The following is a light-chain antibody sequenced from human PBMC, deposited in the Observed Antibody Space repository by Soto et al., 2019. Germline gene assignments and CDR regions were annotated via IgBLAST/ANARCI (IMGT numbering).Light chain of an antibody. V-gene: IGKV3-20*01. CDR3: QQYGSSPRM. CDR2: GAS. Sequence: ETVMTQSPATLSVSPGERVTLSCRGSQSVSSYLAWYQHKPGQAHWLLIFGASSRATGIPDRFRGSGSGTDFTVTISRLEPEAFAVYYCQQYGSSPRMFGQGTKVDI. J-gene: IGKJ1*01. CDR1: QSVSSY.